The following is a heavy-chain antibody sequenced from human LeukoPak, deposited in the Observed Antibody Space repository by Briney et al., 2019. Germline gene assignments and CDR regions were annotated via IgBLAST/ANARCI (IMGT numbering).Heavy chain of an antibody. CDR1: GFTFSSYA. D-gene: IGHD3-22*01. CDR2: ISGNGGNT. J-gene: IGHJ4*02. CDR3: ARGWDYYDSSGYWNDY. V-gene: IGHV3-64*04. Sequence: GGSLRLSCSASGFTFSSYAMHWVRQAPGKGLEYVSAISGNGGNTYYANSLKGRFTISRDNSKNTLYLQMSSLRVEDTAVYYCARGWDYYDSSGYWNDYWGLGTLVTVSS.